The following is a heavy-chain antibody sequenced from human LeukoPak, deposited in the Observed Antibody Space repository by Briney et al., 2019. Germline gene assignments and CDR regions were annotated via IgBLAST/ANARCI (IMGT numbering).Heavy chain of an antibody. CDR2: IYYSGST. Sequence: PSETLSLTCAVYGGSFSGYYWSWIRQPPGKGLEWIGSIYYSGSTYYNPSLKSRVTISVDTSKNQFSLKLSSVTAADTAVYYCVTMVRGDALLDYWGQGTLVTVSS. V-gene: IGHV4-34*01. D-gene: IGHD3-10*01. CDR1: GGSFSGYY. CDR3: VTMVRGDALLDY. J-gene: IGHJ4*02.